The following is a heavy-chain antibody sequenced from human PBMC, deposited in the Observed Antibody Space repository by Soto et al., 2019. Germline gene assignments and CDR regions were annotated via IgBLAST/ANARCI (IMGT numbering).Heavy chain of an antibody. D-gene: IGHD3-10*01. CDR2: ISSSSSST. CDR3: ERYNGVGSRIHVLEY. CDR1: GFTFSSYS. Sequence: GGSLGLSCAASGFTFSSYSMNWVRQAPGKGLEWVSLISSSSSSTYYADSVKGRFTISRDNAKNTLYLQMNSLRAEDTALYYCERYNGVGSRIHVLEYGGQRSLVTVSS. V-gene: IGHV3-21*01. J-gene: IGHJ4*02.